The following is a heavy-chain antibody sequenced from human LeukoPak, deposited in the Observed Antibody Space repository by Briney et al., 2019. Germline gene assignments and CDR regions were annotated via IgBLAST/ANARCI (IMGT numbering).Heavy chain of an antibody. D-gene: IGHD6-13*01. V-gene: IGHV3-30*02. CDR1: GFTFSSYG. Sequence: GGSLRLSCAASGFTFSSYGMHWVRQAPGKGLEWVAFIRYDGSNKYYADSVKGRFTISRDNSKNTLYLQMNSLRAEDTAVYYCANSLSLAAAHFDYWGQGTLVTVSS. CDR3: ANSLSLAAAHFDY. J-gene: IGHJ4*02. CDR2: IRYDGSNK.